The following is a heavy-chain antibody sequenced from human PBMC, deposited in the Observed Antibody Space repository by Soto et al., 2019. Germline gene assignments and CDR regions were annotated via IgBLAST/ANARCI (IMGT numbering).Heavy chain of an antibody. CDR1: GFTFSSYS. J-gene: IGHJ4*02. CDR2: ISSSSSYI. CDR3: ARDGGDSSSPAGDY. Sequence: EVQLVESGGGLVKPGGSLRLSCAASGFTFSSYSMNWVRQAPGKGLEWVSSISSSSSYIYYADSVKGRFTISRDNAKNSLYLQMNSLRAEDTAVYYCARDGGDSSSPAGDYWGQGTLVTVSS. V-gene: IGHV3-21*01. D-gene: IGHD6-13*01.